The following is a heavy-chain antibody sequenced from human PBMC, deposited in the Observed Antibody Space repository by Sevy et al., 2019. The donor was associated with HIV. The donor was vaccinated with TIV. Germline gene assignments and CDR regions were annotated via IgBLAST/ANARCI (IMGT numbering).Heavy chain of an antibody. D-gene: IGHD4-17*01. CDR2: ISYDGSNK. CDR1: GFTFNRYS. Sequence: GGSLRLSCAASGFTFNRYSMHWVRQAPGKGLEWVAVISYDGSNKYYADSVKGRFTISRDNSKNTLYLQMNSLRAEDTAVYYCAREGYGDFDFDYWGQGTLVTVSS. V-gene: IGHV3-30-3*01. CDR3: AREGYGDFDFDY. J-gene: IGHJ4*02.